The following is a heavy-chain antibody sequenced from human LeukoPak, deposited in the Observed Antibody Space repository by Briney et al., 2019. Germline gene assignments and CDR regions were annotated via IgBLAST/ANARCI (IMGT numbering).Heavy chain of an antibody. D-gene: IGHD3-9*01. CDR1: GFTFSNYA. Sequence: GGSLRLSCAASGFTFSNYAIHWVRQAPGKGLEWVAVISYDGSDKYYADSVKGRFAISRDNSKNTLYLQMNSLRAEDTAVYYCARATVILRYFSAKPGYFDLWGRGTLVTVSS. CDR2: ISYDGSDK. V-gene: IGHV3-30*09. J-gene: IGHJ2*01. CDR3: ARATVILRYFSAKPGYFDL.